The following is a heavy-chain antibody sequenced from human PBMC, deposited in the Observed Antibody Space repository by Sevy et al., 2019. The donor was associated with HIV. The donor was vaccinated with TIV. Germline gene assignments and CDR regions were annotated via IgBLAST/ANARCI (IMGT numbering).Heavy chain of an antibody. D-gene: IGHD3-9*01. V-gene: IGHV4-31*03. CDR1: GGSISSGGYY. Sequence: SETLSLTCTVSGGSISSGGYYWSWIRQHPGKGLEWIGYIYYSGNPSYNPSLKSRVTISVDTTKNQFSLKLSSVTSADTAVYYCARGPHYGILTGYYSPFDYWGQGTLVTVSS. CDR2: IYYSGNP. CDR3: ARGPHYGILTGYYSPFDY. J-gene: IGHJ4*02.